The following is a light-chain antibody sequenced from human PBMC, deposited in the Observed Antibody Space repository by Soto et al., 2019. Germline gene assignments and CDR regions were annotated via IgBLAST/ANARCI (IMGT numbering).Light chain of an antibody. J-gene: IGLJ3*02. CDR3: TTWDDSLSGSWV. V-gene: IGLV1-47*01. CDR1: SSNIGSNY. Sequence: QSVLTQPPSASGTPGQRVTISCSGSSSNIGSNYVYWYQQLPGTAPKLLLYRNNQRPSGLPDRFSVSKSGTSACMAIRGLRSEEEADYYCTTWDDSLSGSWVFGGGSKLTVL. CDR2: RNN.